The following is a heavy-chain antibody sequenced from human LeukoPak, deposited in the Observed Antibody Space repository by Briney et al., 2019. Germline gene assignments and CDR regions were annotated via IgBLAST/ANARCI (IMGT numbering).Heavy chain of an antibody. CDR1: GYTFTGYF. V-gene: IGHV1-2*02. D-gene: IGHD6-13*01. J-gene: IGHJ4*02. CDR2: INPNSGGT. Sequence: ASVKVSCKTSGYTFTGYFIHWVRQAPGQGLEWMGWINPNSGGTSNLQKFQGRVTITADKSTSTAYMELSSLRSEDTAVYYCARVDRHPGIAAAGIGYWGQGTLVTVSS. CDR3: ARVDRHPGIAAAGIGY.